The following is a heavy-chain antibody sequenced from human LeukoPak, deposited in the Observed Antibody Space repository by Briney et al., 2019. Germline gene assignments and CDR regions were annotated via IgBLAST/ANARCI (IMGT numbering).Heavy chain of an antibody. D-gene: IGHD2-21*01. CDR3: ARDRDAVFDY. J-gene: IGHJ4*02. CDR2: IWYDGSNK. Sequence: GRSLRLSCAASGFTFSSYGVHWVRQAPGKWLEWVAVIWYDGSNKYYADSVKGRFTISRDNSKNTLYLQMNSLRAEDTAVYYCARDRDAVFDYWGQGTLVTVSS. CDR1: GFTFSSYG. V-gene: IGHV3-33*01.